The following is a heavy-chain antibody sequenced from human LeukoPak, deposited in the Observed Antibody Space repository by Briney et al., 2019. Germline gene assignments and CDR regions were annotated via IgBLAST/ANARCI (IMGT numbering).Heavy chain of an antibody. J-gene: IGHJ4*02. CDR1: GFSFSSFS. CDR2: ISGGSSFT. CDR3: AKTGSGWPDY. V-gene: IGHV3-21*04. D-gene: IGHD6-19*01. Sequence: GGSLRLSCAASGFSFSSFSMNWVRQAPGKGLEWVSYISGGSSFTYYVDSVKGRFTISRDNAKNSLYLQMNSLRAEDTAVYYCAKTGSGWPDYWGQGTLVTVSS.